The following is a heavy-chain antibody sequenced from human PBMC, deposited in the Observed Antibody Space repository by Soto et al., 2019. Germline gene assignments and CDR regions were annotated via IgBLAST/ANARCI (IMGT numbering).Heavy chain of an antibody. CDR1: XYTFTRFC. Sequence: ASXYTFTRFCIHLVRQSPGQGLEWMGIINPSGGSTSYAQKFQGRVTMTRDTSTSTVYMELSSLGSEDTAVYYCARVKGYDYGDYSMGMDVWGQRTTVTVSS. CDR2: INPSGGST. V-gene: IGHV1-46*01. D-gene: IGHD4-17*01. J-gene: IGHJ6*02. CDR3: ARVKGYDYGDYSMGMDV.